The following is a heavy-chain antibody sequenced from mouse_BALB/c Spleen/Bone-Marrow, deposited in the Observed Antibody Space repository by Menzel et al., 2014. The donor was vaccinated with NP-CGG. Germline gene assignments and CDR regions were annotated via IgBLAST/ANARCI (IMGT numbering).Heavy chain of an antibody. J-gene: IGHJ4*01. D-gene: IGHD2-2*01. CDR2: ISSGGSNT. CDR3: ARQRGYAYAMDY. Sequence: GQGVESGGGLVKPGGSLKLSCAASGFAFSGYDMSWVCQTPEKRLEWVAYISSGGSNTYYPDTVKGRFSISRDNAKNTLYLQMNSLKSEDTAMYYCARQRGYAYAMDYWGQGTSVTVSS. CDR1: GFAFSGYD. V-gene: IGHV5-12-1*01.